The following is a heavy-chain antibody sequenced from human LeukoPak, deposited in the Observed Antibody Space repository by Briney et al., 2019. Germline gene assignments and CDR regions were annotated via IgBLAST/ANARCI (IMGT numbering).Heavy chain of an antibody. J-gene: IGHJ5*02. CDR1: GYSISNGYY. V-gene: IGHV4-38-2*01. CDR2: IYRGGNT. Sequence: PSETLSLTCAVSGYSISNGYYWGWIRQPPGKGLEGIGSIYRGGNTYYNPSLESRVTISIDTSKNQFSLKLSSVTASDTAVYYCARHPGQNYHWFDPWGQGTLVTVSS. D-gene: IGHD5-24*01. CDR3: ARHPGQNYHWFDP.